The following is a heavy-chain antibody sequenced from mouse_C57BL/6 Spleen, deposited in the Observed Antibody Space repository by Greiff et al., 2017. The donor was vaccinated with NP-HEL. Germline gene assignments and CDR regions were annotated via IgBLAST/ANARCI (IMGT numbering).Heavy chain of an antibody. V-gene: IGHV1-76*01. D-gene: IGHD1-1*01. CDR3: ARGGVITTVVHYFDY. Sequence: QVQLQQSGAELVRPGASVKLSCKASGYTFTDYYINWVKQRPGQGLEWIARIYPGSGNTYYNEKFKGKATLTAEKSSSTAYMQLSSLTSEDSAVYFCARGGVITTVVHYFDYWGQGTTLTVSS. CDR2: IYPGSGNT. CDR1: GYTFTDYY. J-gene: IGHJ2*01.